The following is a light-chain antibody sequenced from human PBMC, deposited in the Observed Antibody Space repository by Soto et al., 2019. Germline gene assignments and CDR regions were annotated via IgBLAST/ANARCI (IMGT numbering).Light chain of an antibody. J-gene: IGLJ2*01. CDR3: ETWDNNTRV. CDR1: SGHSNYI. V-gene: IGLV4-60*02. Sequence: QAVVTQSSSASASLGSSVKLTCTLSSGHSNYIIAWHHQQPGKAPRYLMKLKGSGSYNKGSGVPDRFSGSSSGADRYLTISNLQFEDEADYYCETWDNNTRVFGGGTQLTVL. CDR2: LKGSGSY.